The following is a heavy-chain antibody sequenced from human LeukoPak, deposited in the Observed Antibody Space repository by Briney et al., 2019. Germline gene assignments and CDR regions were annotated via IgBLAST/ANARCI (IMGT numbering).Heavy chain of an antibody. V-gene: IGHV4-34*01. Sequence: SETLSLTCAVYGGPFSGYYWSGIRQPPGKGLEWIGEINHSGSANYNPSLKSRVTISVDMSKNQFSLKLSSVTAADTAVYYCARARGDYYDSSRYYSAFDYWRQGTLVTVSS. D-gene: IGHD3-22*01. CDR1: GGPFSGYY. CDR2: INHSGSA. J-gene: IGHJ4*02. CDR3: ARARGDYYDSSRYYSAFDY.